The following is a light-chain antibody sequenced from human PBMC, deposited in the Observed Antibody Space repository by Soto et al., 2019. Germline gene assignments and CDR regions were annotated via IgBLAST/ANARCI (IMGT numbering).Light chain of an antibody. Sequence: QSVLTQPPSVSGAPGQRVTISCTGSSSNIGAGYDVHWYQQLPGTAPKVLIYGNSNRPSGVPDRFSGSKSGTSASLAITGLQAEDEADYSCQSYDSSLTAVVFGGGSKLTVL. J-gene: IGLJ2*01. V-gene: IGLV1-40*01. CDR3: QSYDSSLTAVV. CDR2: GNS. CDR1: SSNIGAGYD.